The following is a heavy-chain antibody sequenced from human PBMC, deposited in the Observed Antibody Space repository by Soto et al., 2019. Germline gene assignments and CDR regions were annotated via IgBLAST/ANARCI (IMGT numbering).Heavy chain of an antibody. Sequence: GGSLRLSCAASGFTFGSHGMHWVRQAPGKGLEWVSAISGSGGSTYYADSVKGRFTISRDNSKNTLYLQMNSLRAEDTAVYYCAKAPHYYDSSGYYPFDYWGQGTLVTVSS. V-gene: IGHV3-23*01. CDR1: GFTFGSHG. D-gene: IGHD3-22*01. J-gene: IGHJ4*02. CDR2: ISGSGGST. CDR3: AKAPHYYDSSGYYPFDY.